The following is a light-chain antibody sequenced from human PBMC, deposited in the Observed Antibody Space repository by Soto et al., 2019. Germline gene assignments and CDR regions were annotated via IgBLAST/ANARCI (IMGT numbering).Light chain of an antibody. CDR1: NSIIGSNY. V-gene: IGLV1-47*01. CDR2: RAD. CDR3: AAWDDTLSGLV. Sequence: QSVLTQPPSASGTPGQTVTISCSGRNSIIGSNYVYWYQQLPGTAPRLLMYRADQRPSGVPDRFSGSKCGTSASLAISGLRSEDEADYYCAAWDDTLSGLVFGGGTKLTVL. J-gene: IGLJ2*01.